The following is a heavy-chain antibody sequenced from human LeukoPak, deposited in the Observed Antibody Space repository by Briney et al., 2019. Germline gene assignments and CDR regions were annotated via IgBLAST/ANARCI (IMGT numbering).Heavy chain of an antibody. CDR1: GFTFSSYA. Sequence: GGSLRLSCAASGFTFSSYAMSWVRQAAGKGLEWVSGISRSGETTYYADSVKGRFTISRDNSKNTLYLQMNSLRAEDTAVYYCAKGLVYADYWGQGTLVTVSS. CDR2: ISRSGETT. D-gene: IGHD5/OR15-5a*01. J-gene: IGHJ4*02. CDR3: AKGLVYADY. V-gene: IGHV3-23*01.